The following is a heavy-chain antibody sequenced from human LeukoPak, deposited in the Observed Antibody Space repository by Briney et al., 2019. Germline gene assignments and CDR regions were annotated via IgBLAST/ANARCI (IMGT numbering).Heavy chain of an antibody. V-gene: IGHV3-48*01. D-gene: IGHD4-23*01. J-gene: IGHJ6*03. CDR3: ARDPRWSYYMDV. CDR1: GFTFNTYV. Sequence: GGSLRLSCAASGFTFNTYVMNWVRQAPGKGLEWVSYISSNSSSIYYGDSVKGRFTISRDNAKNSLYLQMNSLRAEDAAVYYCARDPRWSYYMDVWGKGTTVTVS. CDR2: ISSNSSSI.